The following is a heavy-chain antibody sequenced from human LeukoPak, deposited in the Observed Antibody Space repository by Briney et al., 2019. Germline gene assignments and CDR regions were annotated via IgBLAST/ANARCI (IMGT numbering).Heavy chain of an antibody. V-gene: IGHV4-39*07. CDR3: ARDSTHVWFDP. CDR1: GGSISSSSYY. Sequence: NPSETLSLTCTVSGGSISSSSYYWGWIRQPPGKGLEWIGSIYYSGSTYYNPSLKSRVTISVDTSKNQFSLKLSSVTAADTAVYYCARDSTHVWFDPWGQGTLVTVSS. CDR2: IYYSGST. D-gene: IGHD5/OR15-5a*01. J-gene: IGHJ5*02.